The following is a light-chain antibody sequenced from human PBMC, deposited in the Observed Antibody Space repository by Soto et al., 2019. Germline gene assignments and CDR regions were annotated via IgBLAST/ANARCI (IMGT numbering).Light chain of an antibody. Sequence: QSALTQPASVSGSPGQSITISCTGTSSDVGSYNLVSWYQQHPGKAPKLMIYEGSKRPSGVSNRCSGSKSGNTASLTISGLQAEDEADYYCCSYAGSSMVVFGGGTKVTVL. CDR1: SSDVGSYNL. CDR3: CSYAGSSMVV. J-gene: IGLJ2*01. CDR2: EGS. V-gene: IGLV2-23*01.